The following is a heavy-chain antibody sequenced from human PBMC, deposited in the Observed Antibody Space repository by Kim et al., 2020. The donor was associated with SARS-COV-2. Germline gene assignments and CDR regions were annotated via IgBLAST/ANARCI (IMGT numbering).Heavy chain of an antibody. V-gene: IGHV3-33*08. CDR2: IWYDGSNK. CDR1: GFTFSSYG. D-gene: IGHD2-21*02. CDR3: ARDHGGNSAFDL. J-gene: IGHJ2*01. Sequence: GGSLRLSCAASGFTFSSYGMHWVRQAPGKGLEWVAVIWYDGSNKYYADSVKGRFTISRDNSKNTLYLQMNSLRAEDTAVYYCARDHGGNSAFDLWGRGTLVTVSS.